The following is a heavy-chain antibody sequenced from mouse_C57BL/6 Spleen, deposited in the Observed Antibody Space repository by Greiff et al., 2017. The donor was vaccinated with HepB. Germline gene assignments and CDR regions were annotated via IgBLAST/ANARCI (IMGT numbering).Heavy chain of an antibody. Sequence: QVQLQQPGAELVKPGASVKLSCKASGYTFTSYWMHWVKQRPGQGLEWIGMIHPNSGSTNYNAKFKSKATLTVDKSSSTAYMQLSSLTSEDSAVYYCARSSLLLWYYLDNWSKGNTLTVAS. CDR3: ARSSLLLWYYLDN. CDR1: GYTFTSYW. CDR2: IHPNSGST. V-gene: IGHV1-64*01. J-gene: IGHJ2*01. D-gene: IGHD1-1*02.